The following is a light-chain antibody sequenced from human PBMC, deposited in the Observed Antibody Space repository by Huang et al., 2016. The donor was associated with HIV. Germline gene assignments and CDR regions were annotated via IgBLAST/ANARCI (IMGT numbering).Light chain of an antibody. Sequence: EIVLTQSPATLSLSPGDRATLSCRASQSVSSYFAWYQQKPGQAPRLLIYATSNRATGVTARFSGSGSGTDFTLTISSLEPEDFANYYCQQRISWPPGYTFGQGTKVEI. CDR2: ATS. J-gene: IGKJ2*01. V-gene: IGKV3-11*01. CDR3: QQRISWPPGYT. CDR1: QSVSSY.